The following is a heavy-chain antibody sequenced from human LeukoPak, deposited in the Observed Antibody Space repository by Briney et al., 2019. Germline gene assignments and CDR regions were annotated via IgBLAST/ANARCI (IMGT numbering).Heavy chain of an antibody. CDR1: GYTFTSYD. V-gene: IGHV1-8*03. CDR3: ARHIAVAGVEE. J-gene: IGHJ4*02. Sequence: ASVKVSCKASGYTFTSYDINWVRQATGQGLEWMGWMNPNSGNTGYAQKFQGRVTITRNTSISTAYMELSSLRSEDTAVYYCARHIAVAGVEEWGQGTLVTVSS. D-gene: IGHD6-19*01. CDR2: MNPNSGNT.